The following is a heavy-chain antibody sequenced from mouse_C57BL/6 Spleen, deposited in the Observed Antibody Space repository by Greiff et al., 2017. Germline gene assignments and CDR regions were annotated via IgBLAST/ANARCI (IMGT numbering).Heavy chain of an antibody. Sequence: EVQLQQSGPELVKPGASVKISCKASGYTFTDYYMNWVKQSHGKSLEWIGDINPNNGGTSYNQKFKGKATLTVDKSSSTAYMELRSLTSEDSAVYYCASYGYQGDAMDYWGQGTSVTVSS. V-gene: IGHV1-26*01. D-gene: IGHD2-2*01. CDR3: ASYGYQGDAMDY. CDR2: INPNNGGT. J-gene: IGHJ4*01. CDR1: GYTFTDYY.